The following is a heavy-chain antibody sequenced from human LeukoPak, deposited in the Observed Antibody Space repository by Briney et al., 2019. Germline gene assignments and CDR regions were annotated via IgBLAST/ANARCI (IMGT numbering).Heavy chain of an antibody. D-gene: IGHD3-10*02. CDR1: GFTFSSYE. CDR2: ISSSGSTI. J-gene: IGHJ6*04. Sequence: GGSLRLSCAASGFTFSSYEMNWVRQAPGKGLEWVSYISSSGSTIYYADSVKGRFTISRDNAKNSLYLQVNSLRAEDTAVYYCAELGITTIGGVWGKGTTVTISS. CDR3: AELGITTIGGV. V-gene: IGHV3-48*03.